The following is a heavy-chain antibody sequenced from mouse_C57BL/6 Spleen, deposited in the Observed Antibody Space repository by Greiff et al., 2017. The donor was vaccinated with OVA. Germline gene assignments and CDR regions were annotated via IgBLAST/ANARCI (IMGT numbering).Heavy chain of an antibody. J-gene: IGHJ2*01. V-gene: IGHV1-82*01. Sequence: QVQLQQSGPELVKPGASVKISCKASGYAFSSSWMNWVKQRPGKGLEWIGRIYPGDGDTNYNGKFKGKATLTADKSSSTAYMQLSSLTSEDSAVYFCARSGGLRGDYWGQGTTLTVSS. D-gene: IGHD2-4*01. CDR3: ARSGGLRGDY. CDR2: IYPGDGDT. CDR1: GYAFSSSW.